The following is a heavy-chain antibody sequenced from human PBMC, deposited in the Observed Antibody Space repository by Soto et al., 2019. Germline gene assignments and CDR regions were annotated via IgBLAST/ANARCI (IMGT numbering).Heavy chain of an antibody. V-gene: IGHV4-61*01. J-gene: IGHJ4*02. D-gene: IGHD4-4*01. CDR1: GGSVSSGSHY. CDR2: IYYSGST. Sequence: SETLSLTCTVSGGSVSSGSHYWSWIRQPPGKGLEWLGYIYYSGSTNYNPSLKSRVTISLDTSKNQFSLKLSSVTAADTAVYYCARVTTVTSFDYWGQGTLVTVSS. CDR3: ARVTTVTSFDY.